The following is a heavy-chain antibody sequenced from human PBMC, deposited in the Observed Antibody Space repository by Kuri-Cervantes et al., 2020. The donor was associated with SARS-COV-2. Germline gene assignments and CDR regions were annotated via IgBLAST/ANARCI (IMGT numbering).Heavy chain of an antibody. J-gene: IGHJ4*02. V-gene: IGHV5-51*01. CDR3: ARFNYTYGDYAN. Sequence: GESLKISCKGSGYSFTSYWNGWVRPMPGEGLEWRGIIYPGDSDTRYSPSIQGQVTISADKSITTAYLQWSSLKASDTAMYYCARFNYTYGDYANWGQGTLVTVSS. CDR1: GYSFTSYW. CDR2: IYPGDSDT. D-gene: IGHD4-17*01.